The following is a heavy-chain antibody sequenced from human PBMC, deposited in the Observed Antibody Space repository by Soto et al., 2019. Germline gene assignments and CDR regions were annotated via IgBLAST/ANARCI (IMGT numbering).Heavy chain of an antibody. CDR2: IFWDNDK. V-gene: IGHV2-5*02. J-gene: IGHJ6*02. D-gene: IGHD2-2*01. CDR1: GFSFSTSGVG. CDR3: AHMSRLYGMDV. Sequence: SGPTLVNPTQTLTLTCTFSGFSFSTSGVGVYWIRQPPGKALEWLALIFWDNDKRYSPSLKSRLTITKDTSKDQVVLTVTNMDPVDTATYYCAHMSRLYGMDVWGPGTTVTVSS.